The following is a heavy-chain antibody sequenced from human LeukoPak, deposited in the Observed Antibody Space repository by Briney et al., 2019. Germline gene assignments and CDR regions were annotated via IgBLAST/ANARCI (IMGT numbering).Heavy chain of an antibody. Sequence: SEALSLTCAVSGGSINSDDWSWIRRPPGKGLEWIGHIHHSGRSNYNPSLVSRVTLSVDMSRNQFSLRLSSVTAADTAVYYCARHSGSFYYFDYWGQGTLVTVSS. D-gene: IGHD1-26*01. CDR1: GGSINSDD. CDR3: ARHSGSFYYFDY. J-gene: IGHJ4*02. V-gene: IGHV4-59*08. CDR2: IHHSGRS.